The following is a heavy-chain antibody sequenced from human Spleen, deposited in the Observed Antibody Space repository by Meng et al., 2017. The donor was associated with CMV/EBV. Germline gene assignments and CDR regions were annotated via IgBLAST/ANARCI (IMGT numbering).Heavy chain of an antibody. Sequence: SETLSLTCTVSGGSISSYYWSWIRQPPGKGLEWIGYIYYSGSTNYNPSLKSRVTISVDTSKNPFSLKLSSVTAADTAVYYCARYCSSTSCYRAFDIWGQGTMVTVSS. V-gene: IGHV4-59*01. J-gene: IGHJ3*02. CDR2: IYYSGST. D-gene: IGHD2-2*02. CDR1: GGSISSYY. CDR3: ARYCSSTSCYRAFDI.